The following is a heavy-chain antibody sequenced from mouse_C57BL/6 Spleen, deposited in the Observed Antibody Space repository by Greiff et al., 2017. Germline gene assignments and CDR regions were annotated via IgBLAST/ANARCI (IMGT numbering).Heavy chain of an antibody. J-gene: IGHJ1*03. V-gene: IGHV1-80*01. CDR2: IYPGDGDT. D-gene: IGHD2-1*01. Sequence: QVHVKQSGAELVKPGASVKISCKASGYAFSSYWMNWVKQRPGKGLEWIGQIYPGDGDTNYNGKFKGKATLTADKSSSTAYMQLSSLTSEDSAVYFCARHGNSWYFDVWGTGTTVTVSS. CDR3: ARHGNSWYFDV. CDR1: GYAFSSYW.